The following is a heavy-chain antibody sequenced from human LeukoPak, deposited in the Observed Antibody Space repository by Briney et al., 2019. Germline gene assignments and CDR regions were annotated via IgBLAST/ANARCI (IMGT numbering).Heavy chain of an antibody. Sequence: SETLSLTCTVSGGSISSGGYYWSWIRQPPGKGLEWIGYIYHSGSTYYNPSLKSRVTISVDRSKNQFSLKLSSVTAADTAVYYCARDVPKPSAEYQLLSVPDAFDIWGQGTMVTVSS. CDR2: IYHSGST. J-gene: IGHJ3*02. CDR1: GGSISSGGYY. V-gene: IGHV4-30-2*01. D-gene: IGHD2-2*01. CDR3: ARDVPKPSAEYQLLSVPDAFDI.